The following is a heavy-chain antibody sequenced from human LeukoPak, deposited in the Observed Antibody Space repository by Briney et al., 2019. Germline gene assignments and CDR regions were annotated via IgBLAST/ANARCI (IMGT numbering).Heavy chain of an antibody. CDR1: GFTFRSYG. CDR2: ISYDGSNK. CDR3: AKDRLIAGRPGGFDY. V-gene: IGHV3-30*18. Sequence: GGSLRLSCAASGFTFRSYGMHWVRQAPGKGLEWVAVISYDGSNKYYADSVKGRFTISRDNSMNTLYLQMNSLRAEDTAVYYCAKDRLIAGRPGGFDYWGQGTLVTVSS. J-gene: IGHJ4*02. D-gene: IGHD6-6*01.